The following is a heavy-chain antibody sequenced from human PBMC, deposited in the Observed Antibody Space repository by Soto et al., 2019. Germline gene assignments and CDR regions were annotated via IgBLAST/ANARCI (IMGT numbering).Heavy chain of an antibody. CDR3: ARDSGSSSWYWLAP. CDR2: ISSSSSYI. Sequence: PGGSLRLSCAAPGFTFSSYSMHWVRQAPGKGLEWVSYISSSSSYIYYADSVKGRFTISRDNAKNSLYLQMNSLRAEDTAVYYCARDSGSSSWYWLAPWGQGTLVTVFS. J-gene: IGHJ5*02. V-gene: IGHV3-21*05. D-gene: IGHD6-13*01. CDR1: GFTFSSYS.